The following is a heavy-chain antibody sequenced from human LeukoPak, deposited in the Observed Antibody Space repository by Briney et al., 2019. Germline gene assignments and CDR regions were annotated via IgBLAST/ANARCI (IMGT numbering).Heavy chain of an antibody. J-gene: IGHJ4*02. D-gene: IGHD3-22*01. CDR2: ISYDGSNK. CDR3: ASSYDSSGYRDY. CDR1: GFTFSSYA. V-gene: IGHV3-30-3*01. Sequence: GRSLRLSCAASGFTFSSYAMHWVRQAPGKGLEWVAVISYDGSNKYYADSVKGRFTTSRDNSKNTLYLQMNSLRAEDTAVYYCASSYDSSGYRDYWGQGTLVTVSS.